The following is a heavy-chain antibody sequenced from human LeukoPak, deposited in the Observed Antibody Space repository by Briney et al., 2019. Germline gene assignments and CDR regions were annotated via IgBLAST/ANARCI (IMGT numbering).Heavy chain of an antibody. Sequence: GGSLRLSCAASGFTFSSYGMHWVRQAPGKGLEWVAFIRYDGSNKYYADSVKGRFTISRDNSKNTLYLQMNSLRAEDTAVYFCAKDLFRGSSWNGGYDYWGRGTLVTVSS. J-gene: IGHJ4*02. V-gene: IGHV3-30*02. CDR2: IRYDGSNK. D-gene: IGHD6-13*01. CDR3: AKDLFRGSSWNGGYDY. CDR1: GFTFSSYG.